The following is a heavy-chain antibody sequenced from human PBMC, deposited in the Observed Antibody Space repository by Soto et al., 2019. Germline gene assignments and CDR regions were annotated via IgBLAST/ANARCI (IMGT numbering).Heavy chain of an antibody. J-gene: IGHJ5*02. CDR1: GYTFIDYY. V-gene: IGHV1-2*02. D-gene: IGHD6-6*01. CDR3: ARDEDSSSPGRLDI. CDR2: IHPNSGGT. Sequence: SSVKVSCKASGYTFIDYYVHWVRQAPGQGLEWMGWIHPNSGGTKYEERFQGRVTLTRDTSIRTAYMELSGLRFDDTAVYYCARDEDSSSPGRLDIWGQGVPVTVSS.